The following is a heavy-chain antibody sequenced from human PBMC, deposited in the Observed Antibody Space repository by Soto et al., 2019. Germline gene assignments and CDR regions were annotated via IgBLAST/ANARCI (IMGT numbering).Heavy chain of an antibody. CDR3: ARQTLTTYFYYSMDV. J-gene: IGHJ6*02. CDR1: GDSFSSYW. V-gene: IGHV5-51*01. D-gene: IGHD4-4*01. Sequence: GDALKISCKCSGDSFSSYWMGWVRQMPGKGLEWMGISYPGDSGTRNSPSFKGQVTISVDKSLSTAYLQWSSLKASDTAMYYCARQTLTTYFYYSMDVWGHGTTVPVSS. CDR2: SYPGDSGT.